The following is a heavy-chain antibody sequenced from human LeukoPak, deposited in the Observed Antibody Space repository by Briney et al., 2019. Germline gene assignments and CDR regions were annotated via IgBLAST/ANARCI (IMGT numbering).Heavy chain of an antibody. Sequence: SQTLSLTCTVSGGSISSASYYWSWIRQPAGKGLEWIGRIYISGSTNYNPSLKSRVTISVDTSKNQFSLKLSSVTAADTAVYYCARHTDDITMVRGVIYFGWFDPWGQGTLVTVSS. D-gene: IGHD3-10*01. J-gene: IGHJ5*02. V-gene: IGHV4-61*02. CDR1: GGSISSASYY. CDR3: ARHTDDITMVRGVIYFGWFDP. CDR2: IYISGST.